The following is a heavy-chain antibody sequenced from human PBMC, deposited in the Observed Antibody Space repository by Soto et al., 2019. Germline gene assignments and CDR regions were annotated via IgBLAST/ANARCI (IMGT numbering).Heavy chain of an antibody. J-gene: IGHJ3*02. CDR1: GFTFSTYA. CDR2: ISASDSKT. D-gene: IGHD2-21*02. Sequence: GGSLTLSCAASGFTFSTYAMSWVRQAQGKGLEWVSVISASDSKTYYADSVKGRFTISRDNSWNTLYLQMGGLRVEDTAVYYCARDSRGDCVYSAFDIWGQGTVVTVSS. V-gene: IGHV3-23*01. CDR3: ARDSRGDCVYSAFDI.